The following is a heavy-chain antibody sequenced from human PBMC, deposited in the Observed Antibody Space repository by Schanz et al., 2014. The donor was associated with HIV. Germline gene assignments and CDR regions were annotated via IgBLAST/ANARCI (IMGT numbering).Heavy chain of an antibody. CDR2: ISGYNGNA. CDR1: GYTFSMSG. D-gene: IGHD2-21*01. V-gene: IGHV1-18*01. J-gene: IGHJ4*02. Sequence: QVHLVQSGAEMMKPGDSVKVSCKTSGYTFSMSGISWVRQAPGQGLKWMGWISGYNGNANYARKVQGRVTMTTDTSTNTVYLGLRSLRSDDTAVYYCARVVGLGGFDYWGQGTLVTVSS. CDR3: ARVVGLGGFDY.